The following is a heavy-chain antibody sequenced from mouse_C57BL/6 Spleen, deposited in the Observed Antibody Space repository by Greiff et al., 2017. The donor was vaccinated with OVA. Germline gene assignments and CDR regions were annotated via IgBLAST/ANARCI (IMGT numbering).Heavy chain of an antibody. CDR2: IWGGGST. Sequence: VQLQQSGPGLVQPSQSLSITCTVSGFSLTSYGVHWVRQSPGKGLEWLGVIWGGGSTDYNAAFISRLSISKDNSKSQVFFKMNSLQADDTAIYYCARNKGSKGTPWFAYWGQGTLVTVSA. J-gene: IGHJ3*01. CDR3: ARNKGSKGTPWFAY. D-gene: IGHD1-1*01. CDR1: GFSLTSYG. V-gene: IGHV2-2*01.